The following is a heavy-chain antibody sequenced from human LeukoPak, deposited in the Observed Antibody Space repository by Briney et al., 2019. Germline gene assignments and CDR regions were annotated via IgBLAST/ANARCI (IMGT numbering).Heavy chain of an antibody. Sequence: GGSLRLSCTVSGFTFSSYSMNWVRQAPGKGLEWISYIGATVTTIYYAASVKGRVTISRDNAKNSLYLQMNSLRAEDTAVYYCTRGDYDDHLGDFDIWGQGTLVAVSS. V-gene: IGHV3-48*04. CDR3: TRGDYDDHLGDFDI. J-gene: IGHJ3*02. D-gene: IGHD4-17*01. CDR1: GFTFSSYS. CDR2: IGATVTTI.